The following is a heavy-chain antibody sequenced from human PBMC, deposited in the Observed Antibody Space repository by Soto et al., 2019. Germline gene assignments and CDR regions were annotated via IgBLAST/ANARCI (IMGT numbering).Heavy chain of an antibody. CDR2: ISYDGSNK. J-gene: IGHJ6*02. D-gene: IGHD2-15*01. CDR1: GFTFSSYA. CDR3: AREDCSGGSCYGGVAYYYYYGMDV. Sequence: GGSLRLSCAASGFTFSSYAMHWVRQAPGKGLEWVAVISYDGSNKYYADSVKGRFTISRDNSKNTLYLQMNSLRAEDTAVYYCAREDCSGGSCYGGVAYYYYYGMDVWGQGTTVTVSS. V-gene: IGHV3-30-3*01.